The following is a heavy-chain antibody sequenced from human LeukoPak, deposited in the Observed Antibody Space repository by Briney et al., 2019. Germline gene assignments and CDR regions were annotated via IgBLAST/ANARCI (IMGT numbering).Heavy chain of an antibody. J-gene: IGHJ5*02. Sequence: ASVKVSCKASGYTFTSYGISWVRQAPGQGLEWMGWISAYNGNTNYAQKLQGRVTMTTDTSTSTAYMELSSLRSEDTAVYYCARVRSPIVVVPAAMYNWFDPWGQGTLATVSS. CDR3: ARVRSPIVVVPAAMYNWFDP. CDR2: ISAYNGNT. D-gene: IGHD2-2*01. CDR1: GYTFTSYG. V-gene: IGHV1-18*01.